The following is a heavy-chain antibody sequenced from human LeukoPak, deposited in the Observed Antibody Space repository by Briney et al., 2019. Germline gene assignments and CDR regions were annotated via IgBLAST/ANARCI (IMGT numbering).Heavy chain of an antibody. CDR1: AGSISSSSYY. J-gene: IGHJ4*02. V-gene: IGHV4-39*01. D-gene: IGHD3-22*01. Sequence: SETLSLTCTVSAGSISSSSYYWGWIRQPPGKGLEWIGSIYYSGSTYYNPSLKSRVTISVDTSKNQFSLKLSSVTAADTAVYYCARQTFITGIDYWGQGTLVTVSS. CDR3: ARQTFITGIDY. CDR2: IYYSGST.